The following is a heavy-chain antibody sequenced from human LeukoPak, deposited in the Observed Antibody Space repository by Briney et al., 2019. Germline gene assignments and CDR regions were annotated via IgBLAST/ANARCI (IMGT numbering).Heavy chain of an antibody. D-gene: IGHD1-7*01. CDR2: IYYSGST. V-gene: IGHV4-59*01. CDR1: GGSISSYY. CDR3: ARSGWNYRLGYYYYMDV. Sequence: PSETLSLTCTVSGGSISSYYWSWIRQPPGKGLEWIGYIYYSGSTNYNPSLKSRVTISVDTSKNQFSLKLSSVTAADTAVYYCARSGWNYRLGYYYYMDVWGKGTTVTVSS. J-gene: IGHJ6*03.